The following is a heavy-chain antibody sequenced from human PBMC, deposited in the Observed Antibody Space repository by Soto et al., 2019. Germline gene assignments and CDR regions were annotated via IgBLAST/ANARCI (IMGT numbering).Heavy chain of an antibody. CDR2: IYYSGST. J-gene: IGHJ5*02. CDR1: GGSISSGGYY. CDR3: ARDRVGYCSSTSCYRSRAGRSLP. V-gene: IGHV4-31*03. Sequence: SETLSLTCSVSGGSISSGGYYWSWIRQHPGKGLEWIGYIYYSGSTYYNPSLKSRVTISVDTSKNQFSLKLSSVTAVDTAVYYCARDRVGYCSSTSCYRSRAGRSLPSGPGPLLTLSS. D-gene: IGHD2-2*01.